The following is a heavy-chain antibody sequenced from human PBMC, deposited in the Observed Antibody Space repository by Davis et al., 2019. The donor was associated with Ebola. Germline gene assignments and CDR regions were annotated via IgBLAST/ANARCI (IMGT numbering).Heavy chain of an antibody. D-gene: IGHD4-11*01. J-gene: IGHJ5*02. CDR2: IYYSGST. Sequence: SETLSLTCPVSGGSISSYYWSWIRQPPGKGLEWIGYIYYSGSTNYNPSLKSRVTISVDTSKNQFSLKLSSVTAADTAVYYCARVRDDYSNYSNWFDPWGQGTLVTVSS. V-gene: IGHV4-59*01. CDR1: GGSISSYY. CDR3: ARVRDDYSNYSNWFDP.